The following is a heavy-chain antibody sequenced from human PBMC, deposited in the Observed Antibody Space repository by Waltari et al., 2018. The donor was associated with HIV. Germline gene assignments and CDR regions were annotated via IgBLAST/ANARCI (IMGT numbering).Heavy chain of an antibody. CDR1: GGSFSGYY. CDR2: INHSGST. Sequence: QVQLQQWGAGLLKPSETLSLTCAVYGGSFSGYYWSWLRQPPGKGLEWIGEINHSGSTNYNPSLKSRVTISVDTSKNQFSLKLSSVTAADTAVYYCARGCPGNCRSTSCRQYYFDYWGQGTLVTVSS. V-gene: IGHV4-34*01. J-gene: IGHJ4*02. D-gene: IGHD2-2*01. CDR3: ARGCPGNCRSTSCRQYYFDY.